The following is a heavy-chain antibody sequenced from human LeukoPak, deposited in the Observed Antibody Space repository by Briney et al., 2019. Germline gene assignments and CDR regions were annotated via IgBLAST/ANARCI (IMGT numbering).Heavy chain of an antibody. CDR1: GFTFSSYG. CDR3: ARGGRIVGYYFDY. Sequence: GGSLRLSCAASGFTFSSYGMHWVRQAPGKGLEWVANIKQDGSEKNYVDSVKGRFTISRDNAKNSLYLQMNSLRAEDTAVYYCARGGRIVGYYFDYWGQGTLVTVSS. V-gene: IGHV3-7*03. J-gene: IGHJ4*02. D-gene: IGHD1-26*01. CDR2: IKQDGSEK.